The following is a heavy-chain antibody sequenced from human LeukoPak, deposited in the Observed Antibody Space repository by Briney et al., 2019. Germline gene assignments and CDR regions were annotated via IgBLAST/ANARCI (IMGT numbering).Heavy chain of an antibody. V-gene: IGHV1-2*02. D-gene: IGHD6-13*01. J-gene: IGHJ5*02. Sequence: ASVKVSCKASGYTFTGYYMHWVRQAPGQGLEWMGWINPNSGGTNYAQTFQGRVTMTRDTSISTAYMELSRLRSDDRAVYYCARVGGSSWYRPGKNWFDPWGQGTLVTVSS. CDR3: ARVGGSSWYRPGKNWFDP. CDR1: GYTFTGYY. CDR2: INPNSGGT.